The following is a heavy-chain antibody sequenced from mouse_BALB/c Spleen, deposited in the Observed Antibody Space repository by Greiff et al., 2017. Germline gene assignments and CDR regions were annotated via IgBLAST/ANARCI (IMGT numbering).Heavy chain of an antibody. Sequence: VKLQESGTELAKPGASVKMSCKASGYTFTSYWMHWVKQRPGQGLEWIGYINPSTGYTEYNQKFKDKATLTADKSSSTAYMQLSSLTSEDSAVYYCARERESTMTPTGFAYWGQGTLVTVSA. J-gene: IGHJ3*01. V-gene: IGHV1-7*01. D-gene: IGHD2-4*01. CDR1: GYTFTSYW. CDR3: ARERESTMTPTGFAY. CDR2: INPSTGYT.